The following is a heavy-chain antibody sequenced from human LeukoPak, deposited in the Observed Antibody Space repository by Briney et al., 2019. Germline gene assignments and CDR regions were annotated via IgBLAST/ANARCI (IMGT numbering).Heavy chain of an antibody. CDR3: ARDRRGTTPWIWYFDL. CDR2: IYYSGST. Sequence: SETLSLTCTVSGGSISSYYWSWIRQPPGKGLEWIGYIYYSGSTNYNPSLKSRVTISVDTSKNQFSLKLSSVTAADTAAYYCARDRRGTTPWIWYFDLWGRGTLVTVSS. J-gene: IGHJ2*01. CDR1: GGSISSYY. D-gene: IGHD3-16*01. V-gene: IGHV4-59*01.